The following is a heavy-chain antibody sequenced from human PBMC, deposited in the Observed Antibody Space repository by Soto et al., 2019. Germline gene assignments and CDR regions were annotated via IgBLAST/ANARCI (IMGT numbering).Heavy chain of an antibody. Sequence: QVTLKESGPVLVKPTETLTLTCTVSGFSLSNPRMGVSWIRQPPGKALEWLAHIFSNDEKSNSTSLKSRLTISRDTSKSQVVLTMTNMDPVDTATYYCARIQRISMIVVSKPYFDYWGQGALVTVSS. CDR1: GFSLSNPRMG. J-gene: IGHJ4*02. CDR3: ARIQRISMIVVSKPYFDY. CDR2: IFSNDEK. V-gene: IGHV2-26*01. D-gene: IGHD3-22*01.